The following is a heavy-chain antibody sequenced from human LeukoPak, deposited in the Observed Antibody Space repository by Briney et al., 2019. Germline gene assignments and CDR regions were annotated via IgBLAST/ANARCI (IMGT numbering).Heavy chain of an antibody. CDR3: TRAYTGFEAFDY. CDR2: INPNSGGT. V-gene: IGHV1-2*02. Sequence: ASEKVSCKASGYTFIGYYLHWVRQAPGQGLEWMGWINPNSGGTNYAQRFQVRVTMTRDTSISTAYMELSRLRSDDTAVYYCTRAYTGFEAFDYWGQGTLVTVSS. CDR1: GYTFIGYY. J-gene: IGHJ4*02. D-gene: IGHD5-12*01.